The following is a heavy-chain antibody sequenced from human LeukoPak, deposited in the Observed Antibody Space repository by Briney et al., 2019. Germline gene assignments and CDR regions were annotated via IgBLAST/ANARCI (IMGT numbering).Heavy chain of an antibody. CDR2: ISGSGGST. J-gene: IGHJ6*02. CDR1: GFTFDDYA. D-gene: IGHD3-10*01. Sequence: GRSLRLSCAASGFTFDDYAMHWVRQAPGKGLEWVSAISGSGGSTYYADSVKGRFTISRDNSKNTLYLQMNSLRAEDTAVYYCAKDGYGSGSYYPFYYYGMDVWGQGTTVTVSS. V-gene: IGHV3-23*01. CDR3: AKDGYGSGSYYPFYYYGMDV.